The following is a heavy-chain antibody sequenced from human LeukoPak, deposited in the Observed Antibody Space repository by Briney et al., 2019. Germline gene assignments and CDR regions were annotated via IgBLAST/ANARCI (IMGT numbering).Heavy chain of an antibody. CDR1: EFAFRRYE. D-gene: IGHD3-10*01. V-gene: IGHV3-48*03. CDR2: ISISGDTR. CDR3: ARGLWFGQLSLFDY. Sequence: GGSLRLSCVASEFAFRRYEMNWVRQAPGKGLEWVSFISISGDTRYYADSVKGRFTISRDNAKNSLYLQMNSRRAEDTAIYYCARGLWFGQLSLFDYWGQGTLVTVSS. J-gene: IGHJ4*02.